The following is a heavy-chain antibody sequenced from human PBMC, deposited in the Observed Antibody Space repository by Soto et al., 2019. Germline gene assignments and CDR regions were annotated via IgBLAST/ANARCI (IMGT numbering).Heavy chain of an antibody. J-gene: IGHJ6*02. Sequence: GGSLRLSCAASGFTFSSYGMHWVRQAPGKGLEWVAVISYDGSNKYYADSVKGRFTISRDNSKNTLYLQMNSLRAEDTAVYYCAKAYHHSSGWYVDGMDVWGQGTTVTVSS. V-gene: IGHV3-30*18. D-gene: IGHD6-19*01. CDR1: GFTFSSYG. CDR2: ISYDGSNK. CDR3: AKAYHHSSGWYVDGMDV.